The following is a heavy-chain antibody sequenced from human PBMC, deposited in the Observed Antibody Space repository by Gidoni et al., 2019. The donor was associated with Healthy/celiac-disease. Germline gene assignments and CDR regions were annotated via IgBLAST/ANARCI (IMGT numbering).Heavy chain of an antibody. CDR3: ARDSIRDYGMDV. J-gene: IGHJ6*02. V-gene: IGHV4-39*07. CDR2: IYYSGST. Sequence: QLQLQESSPGLVKPSETLSLTCTVSGGSISSSSYYWGWIRQPPGKGLEWIGSIYYSGSTYYNPSLKSRVTISVDTSKNQFSLKLSSVTAADTAVYYCARDSIRDYGMDVWGQGTTVTVSS. CDR1: GGSISSSSYY.